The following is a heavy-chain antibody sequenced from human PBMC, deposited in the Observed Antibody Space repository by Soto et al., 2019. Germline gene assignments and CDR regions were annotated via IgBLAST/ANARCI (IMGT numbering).Heavy chain of an antibody. Sequence: ASVKVSCKASGYTFTNYYMHWVRQAPGQGLEWMGVINPSGGSTTYAQKFQGRVTMTRDTSTSTVYMELSSLISEDTTEYYCAREASKYSGMDVWGQGTTVTVSS. V-gene: IGHV1-46*01. CDR1: GYTFTNYY. J-gene: IGHJ6*02. CDR2: INPSGGST. CDR3: AREASKYSGMDV. D-gene: IGHD2-21*01.